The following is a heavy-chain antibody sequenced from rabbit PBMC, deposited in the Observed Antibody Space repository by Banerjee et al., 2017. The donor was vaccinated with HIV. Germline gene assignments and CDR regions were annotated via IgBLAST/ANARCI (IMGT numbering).Heavy chain of an antibody. D-gene: IGHD8-1*01. CDR3: ARGGSSIYTWYFKL. V-gene: IGHV1S45*01. CDR1: GFSFSSSYY. Sequence: QEQLEESGGGLVKPGGTLTLTCKASGFSFSSSYYMCWVRQAPGKGLEWIACIVIANGGTWYASWAKGRFTISKTSTTVDLQMNSLTAADTATYFCARGGSSIYTWYFKLWGPGTLVTVS. J-gene: IGHJ4*01. CDR2: IVIANGGT.